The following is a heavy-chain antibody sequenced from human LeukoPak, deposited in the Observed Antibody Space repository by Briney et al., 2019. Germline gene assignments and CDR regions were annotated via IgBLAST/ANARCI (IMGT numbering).Heavy chain of an antibody. J-gene: IGHJ4*02. Sequence: ASVNVSCKASGGTFSSYAISWVRQAPGQGLEWMGGIIPIFGTANYAQKFQGRVTITADESTSTAYMELSSLRSEDTAVYYCARDRGATEGNDYWGQGTLVTVSS. CDR2: IIPIFGTA. D-gene: IGHD1-26*01. CDR1: GGTFSSYA. CDR3: ARDRGATEGNDY. V-gene: IGHV1-69*13.